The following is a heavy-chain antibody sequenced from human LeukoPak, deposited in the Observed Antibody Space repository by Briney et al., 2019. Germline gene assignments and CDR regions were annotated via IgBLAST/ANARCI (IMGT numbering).Heavy chain of an antibody. Sequence: EGSLRLSCAGSGFTFSSYAMSWVRQAPGKGLEWVSHISSRSSDTYYADSVKGRFTISRDNAKNSLYLQMNSLRAEDTAVYYCARGSGSYSGGMDVWGQGTTVTVPS. CDR1: GFTFSSYA. D-gene: IGHD3-10*01. V-gene: IGHV3-21*01. J-gene: IGHJ6*02. CDR3: ARGSGSYSGGMDV. CDR2: ISSRSSDT.